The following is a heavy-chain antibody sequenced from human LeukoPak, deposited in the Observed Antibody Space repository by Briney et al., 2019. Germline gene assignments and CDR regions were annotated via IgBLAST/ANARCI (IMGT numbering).Heavy chain of an antibody. V-gene: IGHV4-39*07. CDR1: GGSISSGTYY. CDR3: ARGLSGYYYDSSGYYCIAY. J-gene: IGHJ4*02. Sequence: TSETLSLTCTVSGGSISSGTYYWGWIRQPPGKGLEWIGSIYYSGSTYYNPSLRSRVTISVDTSKNQFSLRLGSVTAADTAVYYCARGLSGYYYDSSGYYCIAYWGQGTLVTVSS. D-gene: IGHD3-22*01. CDR2: IYYSGST.